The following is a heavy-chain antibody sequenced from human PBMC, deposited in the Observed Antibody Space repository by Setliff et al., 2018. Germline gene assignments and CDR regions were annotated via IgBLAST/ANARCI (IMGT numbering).Heavy chain of an antibody. CDR3: ARSFSRREKFLLDY. CDR1: GGSFSGYY. Sequence: SETLSLTCAVYGGSFSGYYWSWIRQPPGKRLEWIGEIIHSGSTNYNPSLKSRVTISMDTSKNQFFLKVSSVTAADTAAYYCARSFSRREKFLLDYWGQGALVTVSS. V-gene: IGHV4-34*12. J-gene: IGHJ4*02. CDR2: IIHSGST.